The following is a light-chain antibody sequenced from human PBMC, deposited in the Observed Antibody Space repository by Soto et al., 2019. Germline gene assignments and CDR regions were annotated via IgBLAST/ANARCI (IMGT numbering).Light chain of an antibody. CDR2: AVS. CDR1: SSDVGSYNL. CDR3: TSYTTSSTLYV. Sequence: QSVLTQPASVSGSPGQSITISCTGTSSDVGSYNLVSWYQHHPGKAPKLMIYAVSNRPSGVSNRFSGSKSGSTASLTISGLQTEDEADYFCTSYTTSSTLYVFGTGTKVTVL. J-gene: IGLJ1*01. V-gene: IGLV2-14*02.